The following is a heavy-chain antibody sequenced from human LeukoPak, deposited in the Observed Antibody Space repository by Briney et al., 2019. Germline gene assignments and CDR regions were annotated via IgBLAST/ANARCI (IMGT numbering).Heavy chain of an antibody. CDR2: IYSGGST. D-gene: IGHD6-19*01. CDR3: AKDLVAVAPTRNPTPKTHDY. CDR1: GFTVSSNY. Sequence: GGSLRLSCAASGFTVSSNYMSWVRQAPGKGLEWVSVIYSGGSTYYADSVKGRFTISRDNSKNTLYLQMNSLRAEDTAVYYCAKDLVAVAPTRNPTPKTHDYWGQGTLVTVSS. V-gene: IGHV3-66*01. J-gene: IGHJ4*02.